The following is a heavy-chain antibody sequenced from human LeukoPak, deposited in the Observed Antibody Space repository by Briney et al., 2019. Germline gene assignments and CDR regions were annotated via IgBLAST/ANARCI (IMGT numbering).Heavy chain of an antibody. V-gene: IGHV3-30-3*01. CDR3: ARSDY. Sequence: GSLRLSCAASGFTFSSYAMHWVRQAPGKGLEWVAVISYDGSNKYYADSVKGRFTISRDNSKNTLYLQMNSLRAEDTAVYYCARSDYWGQGTLVTVSS. CDR2: ISYDGSNK. J-gene: IGHJ4*02. CDR1: GFTFSSYA.